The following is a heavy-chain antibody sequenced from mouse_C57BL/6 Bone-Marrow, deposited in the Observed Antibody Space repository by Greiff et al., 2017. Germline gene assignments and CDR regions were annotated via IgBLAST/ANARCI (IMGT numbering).Heavy chain of an antibody. V-gene: IGHV1-39*01. D-gene: IGHD2-4*01. Sequence: VQLKESGPELVKPGASVKISCKASGYSFTDYNMNWVKQSNGKSLEWIGVINPNYGTTSYNQKFKGKATLTVDQSSSTAYMQRNSLTSEDSAVYYGARGYDYDYAMDSWGQGTSVTVSS. CDR1: GYSFTDYN. J-gene: IGHJ4*01. CDR3: ARGYDYDYAMDS. CDR2: INPNYGTT.